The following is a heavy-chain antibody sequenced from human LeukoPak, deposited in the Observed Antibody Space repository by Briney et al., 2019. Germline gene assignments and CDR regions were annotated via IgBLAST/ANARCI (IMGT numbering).Heavy chain of an antibody. V-gene: IGHV3-33*06. CDR1: GFTFSSYG. CDR2: IWYDGSNK. J-gene: IGHJ4*02. Sequence: GGSLRLSCAASGFTFSSYGMHWVRQAPGKGLEWVAVIWYDGSNKYYADSVKGRFTISRDNSKNTLYLQMNSLRAEDTAVYYCAKDPRRYYYEVDYWGQGTLVTVSS. CDR3: AKDPRRYYYEVDY. D-gene: IGHD3-22*01.